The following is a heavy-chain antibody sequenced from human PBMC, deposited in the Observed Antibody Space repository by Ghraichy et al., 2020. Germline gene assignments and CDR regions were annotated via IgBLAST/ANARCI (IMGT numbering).Heavy chain of an antibody. V-gene: IGHV4-59*01. D-gene: IGHD5-18*01. CDR3: ARVRYSYRYGMDV. CDR1: GGSISSYY. J-gene: IGHJ6*02. Sequence: ETLSLTCTVSGGSISSYYWSWIRQPPGKGLEWIGYIYYSGSTNYNPSLKSRVTISVDTSKNQFSLKLSSVTAADTAVYYCARVRYSYRYGMDVWGQGTTVTVSS. CDR2: IYYSGST.